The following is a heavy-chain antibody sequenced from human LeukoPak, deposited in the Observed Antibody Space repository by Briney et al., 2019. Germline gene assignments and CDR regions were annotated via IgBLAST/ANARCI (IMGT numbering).Heavy chain of an antibody. Sequence: GGSLRLSCAASGFTFSSYGMHWVRQAPGKGLEWVAFIRYDGSNKYYADSVKGRFTISRDNSKNTLYLQMNSLRAEDTAVYYCEKDSRQRWLQLLCSYYYNMDVWGKGTTVTISS. D-gene: IGHD5-24*01. CDR3: EKDSRQRWLQLLCSYYYNMDV. V-gene: IGHV3-30*02. J-gene: IGHJ6*03. CDR2: IRYDGSNK. CDR1: GFTFSSYG.